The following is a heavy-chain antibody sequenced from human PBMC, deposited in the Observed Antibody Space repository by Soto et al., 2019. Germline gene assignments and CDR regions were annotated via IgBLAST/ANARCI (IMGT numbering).Heavy chain of an antibody. CDR2: INHSGST. Sequence: PSETLSLTCAVYGGSFSGYYWSWIRQPPGKGLEWIGEINHSGSTNYNPSLKSRVTISVDTSKNQFSLKLSSVTAADTAVYYCARDRYFWSGYYARGQFDYWGQGTLVTVSS. V-gene: IGHV4-34*01. J-gene: IGHJ4*02. CDR1: GGSFSGYY. CDR3: ARDRYFWSGYYARGQFDY. D-gene: IGHD3-3*01.